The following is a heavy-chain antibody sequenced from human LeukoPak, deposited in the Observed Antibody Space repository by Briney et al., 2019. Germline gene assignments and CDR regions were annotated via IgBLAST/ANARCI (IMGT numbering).Heavy chain of an antibody. V-gene: IGHV3-30*18. CDR2: IWYGGSNK. CDR1: GFTFSSYG. D-gene: IGHD2-2*02. J-gene: IGHJ6*03. CDR3: AKSGRGGYQLLYDYYYYMDV. Sequence: GRSLRLSCAASGFTFSSYGMHWVRQAPGKGLEWVAVIWYGGSNKYYADSVKGRFTISRDNSKNTLYLQMNSLRAEDTAVYYCAKSGRGGYQLLYDYYYYMDVWGKGTTVTVSS.